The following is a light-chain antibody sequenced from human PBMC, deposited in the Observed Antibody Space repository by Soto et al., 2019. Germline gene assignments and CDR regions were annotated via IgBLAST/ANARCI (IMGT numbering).Light chain of an antibody. J-gene: IGKJ1*01. CDR2: RAS. V-gene: IGKV3-15*01. Sequence: IVMTQSPATLSVSPGERVTLSCRASQNIYSNIAWYQQRPGQAPRLLIYRASTRATGVPARFSGSGSGTDFTLTISSLQSEDFTVYYCQQYDNWPWTFGQGTKVDI. CDR1: QNIYSN. CDR3: QQYDNWPWT.